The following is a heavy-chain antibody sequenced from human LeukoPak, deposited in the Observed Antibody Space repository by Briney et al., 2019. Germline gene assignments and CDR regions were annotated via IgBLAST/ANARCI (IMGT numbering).Heavy chain of an antibody. D-gene: IGHD6-6*01. Sequence: GASVKVSCKASGYTFTSYYMHWVRQAPGQGLEWMGIINPSGGSTSYAQKFQGRVTMTRDTSTSTAYMELSRLRSDDTAVYYCARDLGMAARPGYFDYWGQGTLVTVSS. J-gene: IGHJ4*02. CDR2: INPSGGST. CDR1: GYTFTSYY. CDR3: ARDLGMAARPGYFDY. V-gene: IGHV1-46*01.